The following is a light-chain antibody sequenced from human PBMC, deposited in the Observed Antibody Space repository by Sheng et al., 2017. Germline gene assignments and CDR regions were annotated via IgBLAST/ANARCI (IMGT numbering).Light chain of an antibody. CDR2: DAS. V-gene: IGKV1-33*01. CDR1: QDISNY. Sequence: DIQMTQSPSSLSASVGDRVIITCQASQDISNYLNWYQQKPGKPPKLLIYDASKLETGVPSRFSGSGSGAHFTFTISSLQPEDIATYYCQQYESLPSTFGGGPRWRS. J-gene: IGKJ4*01. CDR3: QQYESLPST.